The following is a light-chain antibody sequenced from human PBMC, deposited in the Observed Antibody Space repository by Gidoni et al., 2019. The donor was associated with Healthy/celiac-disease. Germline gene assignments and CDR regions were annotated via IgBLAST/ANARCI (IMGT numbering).Light chain of an antibody. CDR2: DAS. CDR3: QQRSNWPYT. V-gene: IGKV3D-11*01. J-gene: IGKJ2*01. CDR1: QGVSSY. Sequence: DIVLTQSPATLSLSPGDRATLSCRASQGVSSYLAWYQQKPGQAPRLLISDASNRATGIPARFSGSGPGTDFTLTISSLEPEDFAVYYCQQRSNWPYTFGQGTKLEIK.